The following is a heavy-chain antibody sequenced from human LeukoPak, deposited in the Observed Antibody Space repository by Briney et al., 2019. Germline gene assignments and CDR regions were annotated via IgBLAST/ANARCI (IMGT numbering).Heavy chain of an antibody. D-gene: IGHD6-19*01. CDR2: ISAYNGNT. CDR3: ARGRRKAVAGRVLYYYYGMDV. CDR1: GYTFTSYG. V-gene: IGHV1-18*01. Sequence: ASVKVSCKASGYTFTSYGISWVRQAPGQGLEWMGWISAYNGNTNYAQKLQGRVTMTTDTSTSTAYMELSSLRSEDTAVYYCARGRRKAVAGRVLYYYYGMDVWGQGTTVTVSS. J-gene: IGHJ6*02.